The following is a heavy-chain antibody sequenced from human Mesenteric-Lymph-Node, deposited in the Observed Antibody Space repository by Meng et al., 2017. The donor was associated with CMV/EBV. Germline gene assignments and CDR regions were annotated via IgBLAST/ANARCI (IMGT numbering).Heavy chain of an antibody. Sequence: ASVKVSCKASGYTFTRYYMHWVQQAPGQGLEWMGTINPSGGSTTYAQKFQGRVTMTRDTSTSTVYMELSSLRSEDTAIYFCARDRDIVVVLASRTFDYWGQGTLVTVSS. J-gene: IGHJ4*02. CDR3: ARDRDIVVVLASRTFDY. CDR1: GYTFTRYY. D-gene: IGHD2-2*01. CDR2: INPSGGST. V-gene: IGHV1-46*01.